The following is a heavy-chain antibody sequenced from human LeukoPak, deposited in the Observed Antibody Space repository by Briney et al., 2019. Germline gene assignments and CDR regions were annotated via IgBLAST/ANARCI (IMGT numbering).Heavy chain of an antibody. CDR3: AKDLINIAARADAFDI. J-gene: IGHJ3*02. Sequence: GGSLRLSCAASGFTFSSYGMHWVRQAPGKGLEWVAFIRYDGSNKYYADSVKGRFTISRDNSKNTLYLQMNSLRAEDTAIYYCAKDLINIAARADAFDIWGQGTMVTVSS. CDR1: GFTFSSYG. D-gene: IGHD6-6*01. V-gene: IGHV3-30*02. CDR2: IRYDGSNK.